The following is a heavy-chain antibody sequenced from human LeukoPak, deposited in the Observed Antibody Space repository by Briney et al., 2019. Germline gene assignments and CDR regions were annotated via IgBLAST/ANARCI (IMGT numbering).Heavy chain of an antibody. J-gene: IGHJ4*02. D-gene: IGHD2-2*01. Sequence: GASVKVSCKASGYTFTSYYMHWVRQAPGQGLEWMGIINPSGGSTSYAQKFQGRVTMTRDTSTSTVYMELSSLRSEDTAVYYCARDRMDLVVPAAMDPDYWGQGTLVTVSS. CDR3: ARDRMDLVVPAAMDPDY. V-gene: IGHV1-46*01. CDR2: INPSGGST. CDR1: GYTFTSYY.